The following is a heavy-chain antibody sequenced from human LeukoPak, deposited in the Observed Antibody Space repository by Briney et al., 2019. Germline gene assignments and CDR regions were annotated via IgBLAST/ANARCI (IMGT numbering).Heavy chain of an antibody. CDR2: IYTSGST. Sequence: SQTLSLTCTVSGCTISSCSYYWSWIRPPAGQGLEWIGRIYTSGSTNYNPSLKSRVTISVDTSKNQFSLKLSSVTAADTAVYYCARSGAAMVIAFFDYWGQGTLVTVSS. CDR1: GCTISSCSYY. D-gene: IGHD5-18*01. J-gene: IGHJ4*02. V-gene: IGHV4-61*02. CDR3: ARSGAAMVIAFFDY.